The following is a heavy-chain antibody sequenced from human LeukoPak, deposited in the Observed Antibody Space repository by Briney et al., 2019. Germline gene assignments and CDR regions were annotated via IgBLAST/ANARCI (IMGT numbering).Heavy chain of an antibody. CDR1: GGSISSSSYY. CDR3: ARVLAAANLFDY. CDR2: IYYSGST. Sequence: PSETLSLTCSVSGGSISSSSYYWGWIRQPPGKGLEWIGSIYYSGSTYYNPSLKSRVTISLDTSKNQFSLKLSSVTAADTAVYYCARVLAAANLFDYWGQGTLVTVSS. D-gene: IGHD2-15*01. J-gene: IGHJ4*02. V-gene: IGHV4-39*07.